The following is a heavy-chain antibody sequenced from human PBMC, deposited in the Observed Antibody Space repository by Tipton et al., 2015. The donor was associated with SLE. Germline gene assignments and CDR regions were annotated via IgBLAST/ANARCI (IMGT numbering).Heavy chain of an antibody. CDR1: GDSIGSGGYY. CDR2: IYSSGTT. CDR3: ARGPGYRMIY. V-gene: IGHV4-31*03. D-gene: IGHD5-18*01. J-gene: IGHJ4*02. Sequence: LVKPTETLSLTCTVSGDSIGSGGYYWTWIRQHPGKGLEWIGYIYSSGTTYYNPSLMSRVTISVDTSKNQFSLKLSSVTAADTAVYFCARGPGYRMIYWGQGALVSVSA.